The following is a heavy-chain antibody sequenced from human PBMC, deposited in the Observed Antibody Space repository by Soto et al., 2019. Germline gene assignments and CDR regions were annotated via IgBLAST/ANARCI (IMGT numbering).Heavy chain of an antibody. CDR1: GFNVRSNY. CDR3: AREQNYYYDTTGYYMGLFDS. CDR2: IYTGGGT. D-gene: IGHD3-22*01. J-gene: IGHJ4*02. V-gene: IGHV3-53*01. Sequence: GGSLRLSCAASGFNVRSNYMSWGRQAPGKGLEWVSLIYTGGGTFFADPVKGRFTISRDNSKNTVYLHMNNLRAEDTALYYCAREQNYYYDTTGYYMGLFDSWGQGTLVTVSS.